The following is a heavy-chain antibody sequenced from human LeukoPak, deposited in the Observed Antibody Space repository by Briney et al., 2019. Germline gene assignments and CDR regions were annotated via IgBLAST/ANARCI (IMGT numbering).Heavy chain of an antibody. V-gene: IGHV3-30-3*01. Sequence: GGSLRLSCAASGFTFSSYAMHWVRQAPGKGLEWVAVISYDGSNKYYADSVKGRFTISRDNSKNTLYLQMNSLRAEDTAVYYCARDQGPLRYFDWSAFDYWGQGTLVTVSS. CDR1: GFTFSSYA. D-gene: IGHD3-9*01. J-gene: IGHJ4*02. CDR2: ISYDGSNK. CDR3: ARDQGPLRYFDWSAFDY.